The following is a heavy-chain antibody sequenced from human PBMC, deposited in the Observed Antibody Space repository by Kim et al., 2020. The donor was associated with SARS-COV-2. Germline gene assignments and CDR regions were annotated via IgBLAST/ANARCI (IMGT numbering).Heavy chain of an antibody. Sequence: ASVKVSCKASGYTFTNYDMHWVRQAPGQRLEWMGWIKGGNGNTKYPQKFQGRVTLTRDTSASEGYMELRSLRSEDTAVYYCASGRSGRYTEEFDYWGQGT. CDR1: GYTFTNYD. CDR3: ASGRSGRYTEEFDY. J-gene: IGHJ4*02. V-gene: IGHV1-3*01. D-gene: IGHD3-3*01. CDR2: IKGGNGNT.